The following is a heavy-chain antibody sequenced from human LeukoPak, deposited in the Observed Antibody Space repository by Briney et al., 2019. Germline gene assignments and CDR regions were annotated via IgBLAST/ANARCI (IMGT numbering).Heavy chain of an antibody. Sequence: SETLSLTCTVSGGSISNSSYYWGWIRQPPGKGLEWIGSIYYSGSTYYNPSLKSRVTISVDPSKNQFSLKLSSVTAADTAVYYCARDYSSGWYGDAFDIWGQGTMVTVSS. CDR1: GGSISNSSYY. CDR3: ARDYSSGWYGDAFDI. V-gene: IGHV4-39*07. J-gene: IGHJ3*02. D-gene: IGHD6-19*01. CDR2: IYYSGST.